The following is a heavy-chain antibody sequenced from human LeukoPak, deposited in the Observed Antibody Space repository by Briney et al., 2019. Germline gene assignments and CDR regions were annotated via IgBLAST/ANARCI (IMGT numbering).Heavy chain of an antibody. CDR3: ARGEVCSSTSCSIDY. Sequence: ASVKVSCKASGYTFTGYYMHWVRQAPGQGLEWMGWINPNSGGTNYAQKFQGRVTMTRGTSISTAYMELSRLRSDDTAVYYCARGEVCSSTSCSIDYWGQGTLVTVSS. CDR2: INPNSGGT. V-gene: IGHV1-2*02. D-gene: IGHD2-2*01. J-gene: IGHJ4*02. CDR1: GYTFTGYY.